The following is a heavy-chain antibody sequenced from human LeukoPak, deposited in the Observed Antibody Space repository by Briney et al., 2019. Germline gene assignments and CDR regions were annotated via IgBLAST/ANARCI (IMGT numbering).Heavy chain of an antibody. CDR3: ARANTLVVPYFDY. V-gene: IGHV3-48*01. CDR2: ISSSSSTI. D-gene: IGHD2-21*01. J-gene: IGHJ4*02. Sequence: GGSLRLSCAASGFTFSSYNMNWVRQAPGKGLEWVSYISSSSSTIYYADSVKGRFTISRDNAKNSLYLQMNSLRAEDTAVYYCARANTLVVPYFDYGGQGTLVTVSP. CDR1: GFTFSSYN.